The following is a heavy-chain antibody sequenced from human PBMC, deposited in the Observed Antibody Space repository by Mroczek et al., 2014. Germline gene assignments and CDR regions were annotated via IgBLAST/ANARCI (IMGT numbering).Heavy chain of an antibody. V-gene: IGHV1-8*01. CDR3: ARLITIFGVVPKPYNWFDP. J-gene: IGHJ5*02. D-gene: IGHD3-3*01. CDR1: GYTFTSYD. CDR2: MNPNSGNT. Sequence: QVQLVQSGAEVKKPGASVKVSCKASGYTFTSYDINWVRQATGQGLEWMGWMNPNSGNTGYAQKFQGRVTMTRNTSISTAYMELSSLRSEDTAVYYCARLITIFGVVPKPYNWFDPWGQGTLVTVSS.